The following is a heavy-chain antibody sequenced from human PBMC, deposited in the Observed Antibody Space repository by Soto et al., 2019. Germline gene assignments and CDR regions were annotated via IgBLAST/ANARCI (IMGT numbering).Heavy chain of an antibody. D-gene: IGHD2-2*01. Sequence: PGGSLRLSCAASGFTFDDYAMHWVRQAPGKGLEWVSGISWNSGSIGYADSVKGRFTISRDNAKNSLYLQMNSLRAEDTALYYCAKDIGSTSYYYYGMDVWGQGTTVTVSS. V-gene: IGHV3-9*01. CDR2: ISWNSGSI. CDR1: GFTFDDYA. J-gene: IGHJ6*02. CDR3: AKDIGSTSYYYYGMDV.